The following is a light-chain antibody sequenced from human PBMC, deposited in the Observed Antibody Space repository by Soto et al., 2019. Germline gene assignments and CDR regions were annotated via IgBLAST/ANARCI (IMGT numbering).Light chain of an antibody. CDR2: DAS. CDR1: KSIDSC. V-gene: IGKV1-39*01. Sequence: DIQMTQSPSSLSASVGDRVTITCRASKSIDSCLSWYQQKPGKAPKLLIYDASSLQSGVPSRFSGSGYGTDFTLTISSLQREDLGTYHCLQTYTAPATFGQGTRVEIK. CDR3: LQTYTAPAT. J-gene: IGKJ1*01.